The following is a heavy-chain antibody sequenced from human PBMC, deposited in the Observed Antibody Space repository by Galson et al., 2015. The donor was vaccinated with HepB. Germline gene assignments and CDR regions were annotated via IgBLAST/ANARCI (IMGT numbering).Heavy chain of an antibody. CDR2: ISYDGSNK. CDR1: GFTFSSYG. Sequence: SLRLSCAASGFTFSSYGMHWVRQAPGKGLEWVAVISYDGSNKYYADSVKGRFIISRDNSKNTLYLQINSLRAEDTAVYYCAKGLNRSWYFFDYWGQGTLVTVSS. CDR3: AKGLNRSWYFFDY. D-gene: IGHD6-13*01. V-gene: IGHV3-30*18. J-gene: IGHJ4*02.